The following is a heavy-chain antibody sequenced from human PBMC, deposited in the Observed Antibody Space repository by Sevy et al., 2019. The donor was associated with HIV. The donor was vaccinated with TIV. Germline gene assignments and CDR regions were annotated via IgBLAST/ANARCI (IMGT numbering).Heavy chain of an antibody. Sequence: GGSLRLSCAASGFTFSSYAMSWVRQAPGKGLEWVSAISGSGGSTYYSDSVKGRFTISRNNSKNTLYLQMNSLRAEDTAVSYCAKVFSIVVVPAAAGFDYWGQGTLVTVSS. D-gene: IGHD2-2*01. J-gene: IGHJ4*02. CDR3: AKVFSIVVVPAAAGFDY. CDR2: ISGSGGST. CDR1: GFTFSSYA. V-gene: IGHV3-23*01.